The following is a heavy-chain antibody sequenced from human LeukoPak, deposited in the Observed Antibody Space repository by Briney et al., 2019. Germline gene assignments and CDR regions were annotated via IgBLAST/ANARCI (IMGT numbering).Heavy chain of an antibody. Sequence: PGGSLRLSCAASGFTFSNYAMTWVRQAPGKGLEWVSAISGSGGSTYYADSVKGRFTISRDNSKNTLYLQMNSLRAEDTAVYYCAKDTSRLYYYYGMDVWGQGTTVTVSS. V-gene: IGHV3-23*01. CDR2: ISGSGGST. CDR3: AKDTSRLYYYYGMDV. D-gene: IGHD2-2*01. CDR1: GFTFSNYA. J-gene: IGHJ6*02.